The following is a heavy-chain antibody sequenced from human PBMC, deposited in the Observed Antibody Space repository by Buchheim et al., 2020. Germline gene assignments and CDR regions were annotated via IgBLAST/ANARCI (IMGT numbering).Heavy chain of an antibody. J-gene: IGHJ5*02. V-gene: IGHV3-48*03. CDR3: ASLLAMVRANWFDP. CDR2: ISSSGSTI. Sequence: EVQLVESGGGLVQPGGSLRLSCAASGSTFSSYEMNWVRQAPGKGLEWVSYISSSGSTIYYADSVKGRFTISRDNAKNSLYLQMNSLRAEDTAVYYCASLLAMVRANWFDPWGQGTL. CDR1: GSTFSSYE. D-gene: IGHD3-10*01.